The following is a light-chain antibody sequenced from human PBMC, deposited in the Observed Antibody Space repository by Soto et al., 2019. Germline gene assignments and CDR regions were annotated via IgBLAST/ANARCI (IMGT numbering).Light chain of an antibody. V-gene: IGKV1-13*02. Sequence: AIQLTQSPSSLSASVGDRATITCRASQDINNALAWYQQKPVMAPSLLIYDASTLESGVPPRFSGRGSGTEFTLTIRSLQPEDFATCCCQQFSSHLFTFGPGTKVDVK. CDR1: QDINNA. CDR2: DAS. J-gene: IGKJ3*01. CDR3: QQFSSHLFT.